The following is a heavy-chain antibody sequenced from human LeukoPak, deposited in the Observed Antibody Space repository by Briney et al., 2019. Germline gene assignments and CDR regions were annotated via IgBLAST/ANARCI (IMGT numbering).Heavy chain of an antibody. CDR1: GFTFSSYG. D-gene: IGHD3-3*01. CDR3: ARDPYYDFWSGSSPFDP. Sequence: GGSLRLSCAASGFTFSSYGMHWVRQAPGKGLEWVAVISYDGSNKYSADSVKGRFTISRDNSKNTLYLQMNSLRAEDTAVYYCARDPYYDFWSGSSPFDPWGQGTLVTVSS. CDR2: ISYDGSNK. J-gene: IGHJ5*02. V-gene: IGHV3-30*03.